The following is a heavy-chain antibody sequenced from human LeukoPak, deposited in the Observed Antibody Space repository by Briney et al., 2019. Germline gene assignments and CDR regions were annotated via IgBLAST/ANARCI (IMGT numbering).Heavy chain of an antibody. J-gene: IGHJ4*02. CDR3: AKTYDSSGYLFDY. Sequence: PGGSLRLSCAASGFTFSSYGMHWVRQAPGKGLEWVAVISYDGSNKYYADSVKGRFTISRDNSKNTLYLQMNSLRAEDTAVYYCAKTYDSSGYLFDYWGQGTLVTVSS. CDR2: ISYDGSNK. D-gene: IGHD3-22*01. CDR1: GFTFSSYG. V-gene: IGHV3-30*18.